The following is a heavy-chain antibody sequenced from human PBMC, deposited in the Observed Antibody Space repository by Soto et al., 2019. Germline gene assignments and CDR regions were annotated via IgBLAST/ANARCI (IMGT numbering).Heavy chain of an antibody. V-gene: IGHV1-69*13. CDR2: IIPIFGTA. D-gene: IGHD1-26*01. CDR3: ARHGIRSYWPPSY. J-gene: IGHJ4*02. CDR1: GGTFSSYA. Sequence: SVKVSCKASGGTFSSYAISWVRQAPGQGLEWMGGIIPIFGTANYAQKFQGRVTITADESTSTAYMELSSLRSEDTAIYYCARHGIRSYWPPSYWGQGTLVTVSS.